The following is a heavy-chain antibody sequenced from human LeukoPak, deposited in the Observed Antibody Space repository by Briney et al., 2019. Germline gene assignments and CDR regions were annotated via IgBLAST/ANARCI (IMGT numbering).Heavy chain of an antibody. J-gene: IGHJ4*02. CDR2: IGTAGDT. CDR3: ARGRSGLPGGY. Sequence: GGSLRLSCAASGFTFSSYDMHWVRQATGKGLEWVSAIGTAGDTYYPGSVKGRFTISRENAKNSLYLQMNSLRAGDTAVYYCARGRSGLPGGYWGQGTLVTVSS. D-gene: IGHD3-10*01. CDR1: GFTFSSYD. V-gene: IGHV3-13*01.